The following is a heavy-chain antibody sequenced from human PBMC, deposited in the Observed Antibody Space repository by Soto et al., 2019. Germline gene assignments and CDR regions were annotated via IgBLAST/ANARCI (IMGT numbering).Heavy chain of an antibody. V-gene: IGHV4-39*01. CDR3: AREQCGGEKCFSERDVYYYYVDV. CDR1: GGSISGRAYY. CDR2: IYYSGTT. D-gene: IGHD2-21*01. J-gene: IGHJ6*03. Sequence: QLQLHESGPGPVKASETLSLTCSVSGGSISGRAYYWAWIRQPPGKGLEWIGSIYYSGTTYSNPSLKSRVIISVDTAKNQFSLNLTSVTAPDTATYYRAREQCGGEKCFSERDVYYYYVDVWGKGTTVTVSS.